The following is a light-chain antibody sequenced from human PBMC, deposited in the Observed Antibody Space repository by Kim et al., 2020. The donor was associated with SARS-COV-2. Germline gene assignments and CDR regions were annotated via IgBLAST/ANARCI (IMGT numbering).Light chain of an antibody. CDR2: YDS. J-gene: IGLJ2*01. CDR1: SIGSKS. Sequence: PEKTTRITCGGNSIGSKSVHRYQQKPGQAPVLVINYDSDRPAGIPERFSGSNSGNTATLTISRVEAGDEADYYCQVWDSSSDHRVVFGGGTQLTVL. CDR3: QVWDSSSDHRVV. V-gene: IGLV3-21*04.